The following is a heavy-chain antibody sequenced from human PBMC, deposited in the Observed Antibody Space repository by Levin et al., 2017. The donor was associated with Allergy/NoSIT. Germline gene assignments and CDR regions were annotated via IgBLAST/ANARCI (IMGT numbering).Heavy chain of an antibody. CDR3: ARHRFGELPLFDY. Sequence: ASETLSLTCTVSGGSISSYYWSWIRQPPGKGLEWIGYIYYSGSTNYNPSLKSRVTISVDTSKNQFSLKLSSVTAADTAVYYCARHRFGELPLFDYWGQGTLVTVSS. V-gene: IGHV4-59*08. CDR2: IYYSGST. D-gene: IGHD3-10*01. J-gene: IGHJ4*02. CDR1: GGSISSYY.